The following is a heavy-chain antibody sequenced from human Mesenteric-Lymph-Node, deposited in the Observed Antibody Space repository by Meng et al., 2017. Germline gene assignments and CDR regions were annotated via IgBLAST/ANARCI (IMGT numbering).Heavy chain of an antibody. CDR2: ITAVLGIT. J-gene: IGHJ5*02. CDR1: GDNLDIKT. D-gene: IGHD3-16*01. V-gene: IGHV1-69*02. Sequence: QVQLVQSGAELRTPGSSVKVSCKTSGDNLDIKTITWVRQAPGQGLEWMGRITAVLGITKYAQMFQGRITITAGKSTSTVYMELSSLRTEDTAVYYCARGGDWFGPWGQGTLVTVSS. CDR3: ARGGDWFGP.